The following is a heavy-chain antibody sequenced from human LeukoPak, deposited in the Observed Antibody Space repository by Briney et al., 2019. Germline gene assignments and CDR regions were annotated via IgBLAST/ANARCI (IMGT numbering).Heavy chain of an antibody. V-gene: IGHV3-48*01. J-gene: IGHJ4*02. CDR3: AREAGFGYSNHPYAY. Sequence: GGSLRLSCAASGFTFSNYRMNWVRQAPGKGLEWVSYISRGSATIYYADSVKGRFTISRDDATNSLYLQMNSLRAEDTAVYYCAREAGFGYSNHPYAYWGQGTLVTVSS. CDR1: GFTFSNYR. D-gene: IGHD4-11*01. CDR2: ISRGSATI.